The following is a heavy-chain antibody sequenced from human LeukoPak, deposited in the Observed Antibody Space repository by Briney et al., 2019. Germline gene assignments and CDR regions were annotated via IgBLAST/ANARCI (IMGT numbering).Heavy chain of an antibody. CDR3: AKDGVGATPGDQLFDY. Sequence: GGSLRLSCAASGFTFSSYGMHWVCQAPGKGLEWVAVISYDGSNKYYADSVKGRFTISRDNSKNTLYLQMNSLRAEDTAVYYCAKDGVGATPGDQLFDYWGQGTLVTVSS. V-gene: IGHV3-30*18. CDR2: ISYDGSNK. D-gene: IGHD1-26*01. CDR1: GFTFSSYG. J-gene: IGHJ4*02.